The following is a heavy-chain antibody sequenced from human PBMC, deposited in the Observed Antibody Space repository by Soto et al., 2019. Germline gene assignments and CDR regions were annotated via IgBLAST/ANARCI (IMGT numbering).Heavy chain of an antibody. CDR2: ISYDGSNK. CDR1: GFTFSSYA. D-gene: IGHD1-26*01. CDR3: ARVHTSDKGSWGTDY. J-gene: IGHJ4*02. Sequence: GGSLRLSCAASGFTFSSYAMHWVRQAPGKGLEWVAVISYDGSNKYYADSVKGRFTISRDNSKNTLYLQMNSLRAEDTAVYYCARVHTSDKGSWGTDYWGQGTLVTVSS. V-gene: IGHV3-30-3*01.